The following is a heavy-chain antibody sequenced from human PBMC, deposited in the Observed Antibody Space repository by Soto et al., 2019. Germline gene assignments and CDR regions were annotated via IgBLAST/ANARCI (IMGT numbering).Heavy chain of an antibody. CDR1: GFTFSSYA. D-gene: IGHD3-9*01. CDR3: ARATHFDWLRLLFDP. V-gene: IGHV3-30-3*01. CDR2: ISYDGSNK. J-gene: IGHJ5*02. Sequence: LRLSCAASGFTFSSYAMHWVRQAPGKGLEWVAVISYDGSNKYYADSVKGRFTISRDNSKNTLYLQMNSLRAEDTAVYYCARATHFDWLRLLFDPWGQGTLVTVSS.